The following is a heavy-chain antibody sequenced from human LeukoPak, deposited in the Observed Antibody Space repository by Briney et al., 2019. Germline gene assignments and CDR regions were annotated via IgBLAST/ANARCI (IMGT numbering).Heavy chain of an antibody. CDR3: ARGREYQLLISMDV. J-gene: IGHJ6*02. Sequence: ASVKVSCKASGYTFTSYDINWVRQATGQGLEWMGWMNPNSGNTDYAQKFQGRVTMTRNTSISTAYMELSSLRSEDTAVYYCARGREYQLLISMDVWGQGTTVTVSS. CDR2: MNPNSGNT. V-gene: IGHV1-8*01. CDR1: GYTFTSYD. D-gene: IGHD2-2*01.